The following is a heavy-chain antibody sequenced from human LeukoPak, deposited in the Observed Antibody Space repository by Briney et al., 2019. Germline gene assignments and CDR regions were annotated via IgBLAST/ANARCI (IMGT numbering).Heavy chain of an antibody. CDR1: GFTFSSYA. J-gene: IGHJ4*02. Sequence: PGGSLRLSCAASGFTFSSYAMTWVRQAPGKGLEWVSAISGSGGSTYYADSVKGRFTISRDNAKNSLYLQMNSLRAEDTAVYYCARDNRGGWWYSSSYGFDYWGQGTLVTVSS. CDR2: ISGSGGST. V-gene: IGHV3-23*01. CDR3: ARDNRGGWWYSSSYGFDY. D-gene: IGHD6-6*01.